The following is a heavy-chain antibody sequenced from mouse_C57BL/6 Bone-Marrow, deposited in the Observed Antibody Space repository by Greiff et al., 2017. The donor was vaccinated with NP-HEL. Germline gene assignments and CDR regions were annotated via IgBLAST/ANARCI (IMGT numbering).Heavy chain of an antibody. D-gene: IGHD1-1*01. CDR1: GYGGGRAG. J-gene: IGHJ1*03. CDR3: ARYTTVVATRGYFDV. Sequence: VQLQHSLPELVKQGASVKISCKALGYGGGRAGGKLLGGVPGKGLEWIGRIYPWGGVTNYNGKFKGKATLTADKSSSTAYMQLSSLTSEDSAVYFCARYTTVVATRGYFDVWGTGTTVTVSS. V-gene: IGHV1-82*01. CDR2: IYPWGGVT.